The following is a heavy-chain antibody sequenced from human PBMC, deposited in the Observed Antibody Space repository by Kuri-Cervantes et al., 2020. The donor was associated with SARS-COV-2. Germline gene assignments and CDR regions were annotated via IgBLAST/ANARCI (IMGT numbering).Heavy chain of an antibody. V-gene: IGHV3-30*04. CDR3: ARGGSSGWSQLEY. CDR2: ISYDGSNK. J-gene: IGHJ4*02. Sequence: GGSLRLSCVSSGFTFSSYAMHWVRQAPGKGLEWVAVISYDGSNKYYADSVKGRFTISRDNSKNTLYLQMNSLRAEDTAVYYCARGGSSGWSQLEYWGQGTLVTVSS. D-gene: IGHD6-19*01. CDR1: GFTFSSYA.